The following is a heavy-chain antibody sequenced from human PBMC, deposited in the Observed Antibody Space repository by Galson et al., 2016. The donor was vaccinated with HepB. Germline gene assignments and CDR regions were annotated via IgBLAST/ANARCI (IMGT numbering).Heavy chain of an antibody. Sequence: ETLSLTCAVYGGSFSGYYWSWIRQPPGKGLEWIGEISHSGSTNYNPSLKSRVTKSVDTSKNQFSLKLSSVTAADTAVYYCARGDNPDYGDYASAYYYMDVWGKGTTVTVSS. D-gene: IGHD4-17*01. J-gene: IGHJ6*03. CDR1: GGSFSGYY. CDR2: ISHSGST. V-gene: IGHV4-34*01. CDR3: ARGDNPDYGDYASAYYYMDV.